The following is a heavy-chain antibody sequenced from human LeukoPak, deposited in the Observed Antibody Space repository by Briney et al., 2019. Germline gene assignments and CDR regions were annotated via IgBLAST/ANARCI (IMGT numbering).Heavy chain of an antibody. D-gene: IGHD3-3*01. Sequence: SETLSLTCTDSGGSISSYYWSWIRQPAGKGLEWIGRIYTSGSTNYNPSLKSRVTMSVDTSKNQFSLKLSSVTAADTAVYYCARLGVVITRDAFDIWGQGTMVTVSS. V-gene: IGHV4-4*07. J-gene: IGHJ3*02. CDR3: ARLGVVITRDAFDI. CDR1: GGSISSYY. CDR2: IYTSGST.